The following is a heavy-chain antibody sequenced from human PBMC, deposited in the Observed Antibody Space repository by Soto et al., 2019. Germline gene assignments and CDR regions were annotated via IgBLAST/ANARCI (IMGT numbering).Heavy chain of an antibody. V-gene: IGHV4-4*07. CDR3: ARVRIAARTGAYGMDV. J-gene: IGHJ6*02. CDR1: GGSISSYY. CDR2: IYTSGST. Sequence: SETLSLTCTVSGGSISSYYWSRIRQPAGKGLEWIGRIYTSGSTNYNPSLKSRVTMSVDTSKNQFSLKPSSVTAADTAVYYCARVRIAARTGAYGMDVWGQGTTVTVSS. D-gene: IGHD6-6*01.